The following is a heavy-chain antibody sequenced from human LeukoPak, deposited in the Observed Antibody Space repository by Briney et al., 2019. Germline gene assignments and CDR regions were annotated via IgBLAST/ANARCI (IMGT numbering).Heavy chain of an antibody. CDR3: ARDSTVTAGFDY. CDR2: IWYDGSNK. D-gene: IGHD2-21*02. V-gene: IGHV3-33*01. Sequence: GGSLRVSCAASGFTFSSYGMHWVRQAPGKGLEWVAVIWYDGSNKYYADSVKGRFTISRDNSKNTLYLQMNSLRAEDTAVYYCARDSTVTAGFDYWGQGTLVTVSS. J-gene: IGHJ4*02. CDR1: GFTFSSYG.